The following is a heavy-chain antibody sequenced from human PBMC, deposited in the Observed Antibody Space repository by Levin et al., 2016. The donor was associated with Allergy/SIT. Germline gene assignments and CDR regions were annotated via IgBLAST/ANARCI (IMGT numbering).Heavy chain of an antibody. CDR2: IYYSGST. CDR3: ARLGWELSSVDY. Sequence: SETLSLTCTVSGGSISSSSYYWGWIRQPPGKGLEWIGSIYYSGSTYYNPSLKSRVTISVDTSKNQFSLKLSSVTAADTAVYYCARLGWELSSVDYWGQGTLVTVSS. V-gene: IGHV4-39*01. J-gene: IGHJ4*02. CDR1: GGSISSSSYY. D-gene: IGHD1-26*01.